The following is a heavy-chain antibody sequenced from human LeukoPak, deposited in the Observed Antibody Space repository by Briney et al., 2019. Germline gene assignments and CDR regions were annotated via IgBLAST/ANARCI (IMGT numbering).Heavy chain of an antibody. D-gene: IGHD5-12*01. CDR3: AKADSGYDGVDY. CDR1: GFTFSSYW. J-gene: IGHJ4*02. V-gene: IGHV3-7*03. Sequence: GGSLRLSCAASGFTFSSYWMSWVRQAPGTGLEWVANIKQDGSEKYYVDSVKGRFTISRDNAKNSLYLQMNSLRVEDTAVYYCAKADSGYDGVDYWGQGTLVTVSS. CDR2: IKQDGSEK.